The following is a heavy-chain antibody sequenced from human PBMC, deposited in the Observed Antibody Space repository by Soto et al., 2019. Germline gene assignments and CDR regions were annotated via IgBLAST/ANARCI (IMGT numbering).Heavy chain of an antibody. V-gene: IGHV4-30-4*01. Sequence: SETLSLTCTVSGGSISSGDYYWSWIRQPPGKGLEWIGYIYYSGSTYYNPSLKSRVTISVDTSKNQFSLKLSSVTAADTDVYYCARGRDAILTGYSWFDPWGQGTLVTVSS. CDR1: GGSISSGDYY. CDR3: ARGRDAILTGYSWFDP. D-gene: IGHD3-9*01. CDR2: IYYSGST. J-gene: IGHJ5*02.